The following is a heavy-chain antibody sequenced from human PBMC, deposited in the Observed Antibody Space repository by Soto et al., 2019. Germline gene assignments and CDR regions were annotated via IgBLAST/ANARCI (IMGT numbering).Heavy chain of an antibody. CDR1: GYTFTSYG. Sequence: QAQLVQSGGEVKKPGASVKVSCRASGYTFTSYGYAWVRQAPGQGLEWMGLISAYNGDTTYAQKFQHRVTLTTDTSTTTAHMELRNLGSDDTAVYYCARSGAYWTSITCLFDSFWGLGTLVTVSS. D-gene: IGHD1-26*01. V-gene: IGHV1-18*01. CDR3: ARSGAYWTSITCLFDSF. CDR2: ISAYNGDT. J-gene: IGHJ4*02.